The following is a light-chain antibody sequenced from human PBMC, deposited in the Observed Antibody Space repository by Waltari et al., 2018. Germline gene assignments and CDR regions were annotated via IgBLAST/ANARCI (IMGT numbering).Light chain of an antibody. V-gene: IGKV3D-15*01. CDR2: DAS. J-gene: IGKJ2*01. CDR1: QSIRST. CDR3: HQYYTTPYT. Sequence: EIVLTQSPATLSVSPGERATLPCWASQSIRSTLAWYQHTPGQAPRLLIYDASTRATGIPVRFSGSGSGTYFTLTISSLQAEDVAVYYCHQYYTTPYTFGQGTKLEIK.